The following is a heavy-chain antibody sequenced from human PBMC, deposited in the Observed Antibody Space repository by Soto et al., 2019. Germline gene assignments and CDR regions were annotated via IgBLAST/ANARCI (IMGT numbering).Heavy chain of an antibody. Sequence: SETLSLTCTVSGGSISNDNYYWIWIRQSPGKGLELIAYIYYSGSSYYNPSLKSRLTISVDPSKNQFSLKLSSVTAADTAVYYCARTASPAPFYGASADFEHWGQGTLVTVSS. V-gene: IGHV4-30-4*01. D-gene: IGHD3-10*01. CDR1: GGSISNDNYY. CDR2: IYYSGSS. J-gene: IGHJ5*02. CDR3: ARTASPAPFYGASADFEH.